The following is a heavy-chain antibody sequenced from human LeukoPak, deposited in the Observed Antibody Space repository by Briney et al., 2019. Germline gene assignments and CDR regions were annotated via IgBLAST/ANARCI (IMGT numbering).Heavy chain of an antibody. Sequence: GGSLRLSCAASGFTFSDYHVGWIRQAPGQGLEWISYISANGITTYYADSVKGRFTISRDNARNSLSLYMNFLRAEDTAVYYCASSLNTVIISPYYFDYWGQGTLVTVSS. CDR1: GFTFSDYH. D-gene: IGHD4-11*01. CDR3: ASSLNTVIISPYYFDY. CDR2: ISANGITT. J-gene: IGHJ4*02. V-gene: IGHV3-11*04.